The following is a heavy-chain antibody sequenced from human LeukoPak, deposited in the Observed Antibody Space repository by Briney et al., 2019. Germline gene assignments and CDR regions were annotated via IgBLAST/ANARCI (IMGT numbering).Heavy chain of an antibody. V-gene: IGHV1-8*01. CDR2: MNPDNGNT. D-gene: IGHD3-10*01. CDR3: VRDGEGVAISVNYWFDP. Sequence: ASVTVSCKASGFTFTSYDINWVRQASGQGLEWMGWMNPDNGNTGYAQKFQGRVTMTRDTSISTAYMELRGLRSEDTAVYYCVRDGEGVAISVNYWFDPWGQGTLVTVSS. CDR1: GFTFTSYD. J-gene: IGHJ5*02.